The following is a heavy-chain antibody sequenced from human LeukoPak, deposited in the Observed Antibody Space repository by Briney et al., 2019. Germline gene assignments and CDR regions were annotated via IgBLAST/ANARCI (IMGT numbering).Heavy chain of an antibody. Sequence: SQTLSLTCTVSGGSVSSGDYYWTWIRQPAGKGLEWIGRVYTSGITNSNPSLKSRLTISLDTSKNQFSLKLSSVTAADTAVYYCARDKMGGNWFDPWGQGTLVTVSS. CDR2: VYTSGIT. CDR1: GGSVSSGDYY. D-gene: IGHD1-26*01. V-gene: IGHV4-61*02. CDR3: ARDKMGGNWFDP. J-gene: IGHJ5*02.